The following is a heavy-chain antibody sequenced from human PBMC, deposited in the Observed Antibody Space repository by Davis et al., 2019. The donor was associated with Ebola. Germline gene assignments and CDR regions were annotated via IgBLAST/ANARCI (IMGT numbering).Heavy chain of an antibody. J-gene: IGHJ5*02. CDR1: GSTFSSYA. V-gene: IGHV3-23*01. CDR2: ISGSGGST. CDR3: ANSEEATVTPSWFDP. Sequence: PGGSLRLSCAASGSTFSSYAMSWVRQAPGKGLEWVSAISGSGGSTYYADSVKGRFTISRDNSKNTLYLQMNSLRAEDTAVYYCANSEEATVTPSWFDPWGQGTLVTVSS. D-gene: IGHD4-17*01.